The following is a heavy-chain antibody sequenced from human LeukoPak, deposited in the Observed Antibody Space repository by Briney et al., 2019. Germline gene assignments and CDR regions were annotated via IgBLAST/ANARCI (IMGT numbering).Heavy chain of an antibody. Sequence: SETLSLTCSVSGYSISSGNYWGWIRLPPGKGLQWIGSIYHSGSTYYNPSLKSRVTISVDTSKNQFSLKLSSVTAADTAVYYCASRKLGNDYWGQGTLVTVSS. CDR1: GYSISSGNY. J-gene: IGHJ4*01. CDR3: ASRKLGNDY. V-gene: IGHV4-38-2*01. D-gene: IGHD7-27*01. CDR2: IYHSGST.